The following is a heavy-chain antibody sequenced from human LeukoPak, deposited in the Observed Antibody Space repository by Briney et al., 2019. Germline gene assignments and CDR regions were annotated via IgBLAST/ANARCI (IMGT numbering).Heavy chain of an antibody. V-gene: IGHV3-7*05. D-gene: IGHD1-26*01. CDR3: ARDRVVGTSGFAFDI. J-gene: IGHJ3*02. Sequence: PGGSLRLSCAASGFTFSTYWMSWVRQAPGKGLEWVASINQDGSEKYYVDSVKGRFTISRDNAKNSLFLQMNSLRAEDTAVYYCARDRVVGTSGFAFDIWGQGTMVTVSS. CDR1: GFTFSTYW. CDR2: INQDGSEK.